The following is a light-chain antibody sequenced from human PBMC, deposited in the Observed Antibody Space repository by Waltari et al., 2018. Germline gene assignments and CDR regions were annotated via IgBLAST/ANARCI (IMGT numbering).Light chain of an antibody. V-gene: IGKV1-5*03. CDR3: QQYNSYSPET. Sequence: DIQMTQSTSTLSASVGDRVTITCRASQSISIWLAWYQQKPGKAPKLLIYKASSLESGVPSRFSGSGSGTEFTLTISSLQPDDFATYYCQQYNSYSPETFGQGTRLEIK. CDR1: QSISIW. J-gene: IGKJ5*01. CDR2: KAS.